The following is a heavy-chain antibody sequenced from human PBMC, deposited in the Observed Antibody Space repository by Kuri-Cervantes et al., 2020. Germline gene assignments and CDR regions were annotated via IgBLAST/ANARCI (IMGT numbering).Heavy chain of an antibody. Sequence: GESLKISCAASGFTFSSYGMHWVRQAPGKGLGWVAVISYDGSNKYYADSVKGRFTISRDNSKNTLYLQMNSLRAEDTAVYYCAREKSDTAMVTYQDYWGQGTLVTVSS. CDR1: GFTFSSYG. D-gene: IGHD5-18*01. V-gene: IGHV3-30*03. CDR3: AREKSDTAMVTYQDY. CDR2: ISYDGSNK. J-gene: IGHJ4*02.